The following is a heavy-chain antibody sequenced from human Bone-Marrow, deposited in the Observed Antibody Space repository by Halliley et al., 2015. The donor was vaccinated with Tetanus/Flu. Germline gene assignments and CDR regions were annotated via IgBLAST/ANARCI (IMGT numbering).Heavy chain of an antibody. CDR2: ISHDGSHK. Sequence: CAVSGFNFNSYSMHWVRQAPGKGLEWVAVISHDGSHKYYVDSVKGRFTIARDNSRNTLYLQMNSLRAEDTATYFCAKPLLFREFDSWGQGTLVTISS. CDR3: AKPLLFREFDS. V-gene: IGHV3-30*18. J-gene: IGHJ4*02. CDR1: GFNFNSYS. D-gene: IGHD3-10*01.